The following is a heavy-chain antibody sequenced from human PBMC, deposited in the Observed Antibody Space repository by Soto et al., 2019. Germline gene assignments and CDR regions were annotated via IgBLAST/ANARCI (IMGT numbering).Heavy chain of an antibody. D-gene: IGHD2-2*01. CDR2: IYYSGST. CDR3: ARKENCISTSCVYGMDV. CDR1: GGSVSSGSYY. Sequence: QVQLQESGPGLVKPSETLSLTCTVSGGSVSSGSYYWSWIRQPPGKGLEWIGYIYYSGSTNYNPSLKSRVTISVDTSKNQFSLKLSSVTAADTAVYYCARKENCISTSCVYGMDVWGQGTTVTVSS. J-gene: IGHJ6*02. V-gene: IGHV4-61*01.